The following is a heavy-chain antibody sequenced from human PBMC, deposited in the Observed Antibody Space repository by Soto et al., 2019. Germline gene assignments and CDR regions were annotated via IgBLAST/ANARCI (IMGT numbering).Heavy chain of an antibody. J-gene: IGHJ4*02. Sequence: EVQLVESGGGLVQPGGSLRLSCAASGFTFSSYWMHWVRQAPGKGLVWVSRINSDGSSTSYADSVKGRFTISRDNAKNTLYLQMNSLRAEEPAVYYCAVAVAGPTAIGYWGQGTLVTVSS. V-gene: IGHV3-74*01. CDR3: AVAVAGPTAIGY. CDR1: GFTFSSYW. D-gene: IGHD6-19*01. CDR2: INSDGSST.